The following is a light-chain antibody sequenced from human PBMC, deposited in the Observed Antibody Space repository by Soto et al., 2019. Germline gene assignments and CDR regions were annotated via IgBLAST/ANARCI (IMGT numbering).Light chain of an antibody. Sequence: ETVMTQSPVALSVSPGERATLSCRARQNVRKNLAWYQQKPGQAPRLLIYGASTRATGIPARFSGDGSGTEFTLTIDSLQSEDFAVYYCQQRSSCPLTFGGGTKVEIK. CDR3: QQRSSCPLT. CDR2: GAS. J-gene: IGKJ4*01. V-gene: IGKV3-15*01. CDR1: QNVRKN.